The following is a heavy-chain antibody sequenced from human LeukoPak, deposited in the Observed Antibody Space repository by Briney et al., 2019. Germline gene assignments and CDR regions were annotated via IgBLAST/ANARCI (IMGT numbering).Heavy chain of an antibody. V-gene: IGHV3-7*03. CDR3: ARGRAVDV. J-gene: IGHJ3*01. CDR1: GFRITNNW. D-gene: IGHD3-10*01. CDR2: IKEDESQR. Sequence: GGSLRLSCVAAPGFRITNNWMTWIRRAPGKGLEWVANIKEDESQRYYLGSVKGRFTISRDNTKSSVYLQMNSLRVEDTALYYCARGRAVDVWGQGTMVTVSS.